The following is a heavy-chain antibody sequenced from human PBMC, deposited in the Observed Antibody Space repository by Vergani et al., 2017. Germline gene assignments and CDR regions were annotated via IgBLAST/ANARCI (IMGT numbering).Heavy chain of an antibody. CDR3: ARGSRAAGYSGPDS. J-gene: IGHJ4*02. D-gene: IGHD6-13*01. CDR1: GYSISRGYH. Sequence: QVQLQESGPGLVKPSETLSLTCSVSGYSISRGYHWGWIRQPPGKGLEWIATVFHSGSAYYNPSLRRRVTISVETSKNQFSLGLTTLTAADTAVYYCARGSRAAGYSGPDSWGQGTRVTVSS. CDR2: VFHSGSA. V-gene: IGHV4-38-2*02.